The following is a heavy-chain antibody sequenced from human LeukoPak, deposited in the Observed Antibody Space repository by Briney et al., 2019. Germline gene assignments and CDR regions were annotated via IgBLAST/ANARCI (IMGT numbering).Heavy chain of an antibody. CDR1: GYTFTGYY. D-gene: IGHD3-22*01. CDR2: INPNSGGT. Sequence: GASVKVSCKASGYTFTGYYMHWVRQAPGQGLEWMGWINPNSGGTNYAQKFQGRVTMTRDTSISTAYMELSRLRSDDTAVYYCARDLEYTILRITMIVGLFDYWGQGTLVTVSS. J-gene: IGHJ4*02. CDR3: ARDLEYTILRITMIVGLFDY. V-gene: IGHV1-2*02.